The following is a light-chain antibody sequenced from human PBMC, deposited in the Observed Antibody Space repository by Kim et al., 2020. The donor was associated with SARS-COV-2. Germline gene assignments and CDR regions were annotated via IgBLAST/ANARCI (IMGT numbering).Light chain of an antibody. Sequence: DIQMTQSPSTLSASVGDRVTVTCRASQSISSWLAWYQQKPGKAPKLLIYDASSLESGVPSRFSGSGSGTEFTLTISGLQPDDFATYYCQQYYSLLTFGGGTKVDIK. CDR2: DAS. CDR1: QSISSW. J-gene: IGKJ4*01. CDR3: QQYYSLLT. V-gene: IGKV1-5*01.